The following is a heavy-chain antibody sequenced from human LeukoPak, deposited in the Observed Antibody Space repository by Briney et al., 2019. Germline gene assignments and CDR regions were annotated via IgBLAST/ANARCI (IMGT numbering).Heavy chain of an antibody. CDR3: AKGPAVIKPYYFDY. CDR1: GFTFSSHA. Sequence: GGSLRLYSAASGFTFSSHAMSLVRHASGKGLEWVSALSGSGGSTYYADSVKGRFTISRDHSKNTLYLQMNSLRAEDTAVYYFAKGPAVIKPYYFDYWGQGTLVTVSS. CDR2: LSGSGGST. V-gene: IGHV3-23*01. D-gene: IGHD3-3*01. J-gene: IGHJ4*02.